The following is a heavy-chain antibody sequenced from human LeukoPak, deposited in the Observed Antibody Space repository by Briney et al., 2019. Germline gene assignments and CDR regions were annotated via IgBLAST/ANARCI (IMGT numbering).Heavy chain of an antibody. CDR1: GFTFSTFA. CDR3: ARDINYCGGDCYSGVGDY. V-gene: IGHV3-23*01. CDR2: IFPSGGEI. D-gene: IGHD2-21*02. Sequence: GGSLRLSCEASGFTFSTFAMIWVRQPPGKGLEWVSSIFPSGGEIHYADSVRGRFTISRDNSKSTLSLQMNSLRAEDTAVYYCARDINYCGGDCYSGVGDYWGQGTLVTVSS. J-gene: IGHJ4*02.